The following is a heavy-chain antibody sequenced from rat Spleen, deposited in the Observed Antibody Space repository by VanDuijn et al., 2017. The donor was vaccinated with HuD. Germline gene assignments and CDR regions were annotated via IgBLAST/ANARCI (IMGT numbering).Heavy chain of an antibody. V-gene: IGHV5-25*01. Sequence: EVRLVESGGGLVQPGRSLKLSCAASGFTLSDYDMAWVRQAPAKGLEWVASIGPSGGNTYYRDSVKGRFTVSRDNAKSTLSLQMDSLRSEDTATYYCARQGAAAYYGYNRFAYWGQGTLVTVSS. CDR3: ARQGAAAYYGYNRFAY. CDR2: IGPSGGNT. D-gene: IGHD1-9*01. CDR1: GFTLSDYD. J-gene: IGHJ3*01.